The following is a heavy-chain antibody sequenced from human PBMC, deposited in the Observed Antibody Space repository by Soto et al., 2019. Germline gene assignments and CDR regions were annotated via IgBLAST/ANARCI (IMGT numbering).Heavy chain of an antibody. J-gene: IGHJ6*02. CDR3: ARDGSSSAGSDYYYYGMDV. CDR2: INPNSGGT. Sequence: ASVKVSCKASGYTFTGYYMHWVRQAPGQGLEWMGWINPNSGGTNYAQKFQGWVTMTRDTSISTAYMELSRLRSDDTVVYYCARDGSSSAGSDYYYYGMDVWGQGTTVTVSS. V-gene: IGHV1-2*04. CDR1: GYTFTGYY. D-gene: IGHD6-6*01.